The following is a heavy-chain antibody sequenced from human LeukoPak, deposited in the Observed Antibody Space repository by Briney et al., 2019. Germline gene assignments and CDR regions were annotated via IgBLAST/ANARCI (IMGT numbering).Heavy chain of an antibody. Sequence: GASVKVSCKASGYTFTSYDINWVRQATGQGLEWMGWMNPNSGNTGYAQKFQGRVTMTRNTSISTAYMELSSLRSEDTAVYYCARSGIIPAAIRGYYYYGMDVWGQGTTVTVSS. D-gene: IGHD2-2*02. CDR1: GYTFTSYD. V-gene: IGHV1-8*01. CDR3: ARSGIIPAAIRGYYYYGMDV. CDR2: MNPNSGNT. J-gene: IGHJ6*02.